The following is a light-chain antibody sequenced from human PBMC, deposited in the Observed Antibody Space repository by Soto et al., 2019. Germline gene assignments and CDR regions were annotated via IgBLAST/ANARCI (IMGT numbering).Light chain of an antibody. CDR3: QRYGSSPLT. J-gene: IGKJ4*01. CDR2: GAS. V-gene: IGKV3-20*01. CDR1: QSVSSNH. Sequence: EIVLTPSPGTLSLSPVERATLSCRASQSVSSNHLAWYQQKPGQAPRLLIYGASTRASGIPDRFSGSGSGTDFTLTISRLEPEDLAVYYCQRYGSSPLTFGGGTKVEIK.